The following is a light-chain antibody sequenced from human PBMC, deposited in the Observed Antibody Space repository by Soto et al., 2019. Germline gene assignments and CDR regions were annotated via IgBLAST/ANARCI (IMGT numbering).Light chain of an antibody. Sequence: DIQMTQSPSTLSASVGDRVTITCRASQSISHFLAWYQQRPGKVPKLLIYDAANLGSGVPSRCSGSGAGTDFTLTISGLQPDDFTTYYCQQYTSYSRAFGQGTKVDIK. CDR3: QQYTSYSRA. CDR1: QSISHF. J-gene: IGKJ1*01. V-gene: IGKV1-5*01. CDR2: DAA.